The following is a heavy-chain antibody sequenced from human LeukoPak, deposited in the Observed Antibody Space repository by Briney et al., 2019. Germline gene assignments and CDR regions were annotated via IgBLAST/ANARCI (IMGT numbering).Heavy chain of an antibody. CDR3: ARGGRSSYYGMDV. CDR2: IFTSGIT. Sequence: SETLSLTCTVSGGSIRIYYWNWIRQPAGKGLEWIGRIFTSGITNYDPSLKSRVTMSVDTSKNQFSLNLSSVTAADTAVYYCARGGRSSYYGMDVWGQGTTVTVSS. CDR1: GGSIRIYY. V-gene: IGHV4-4*07. D-gene: IGHD1-26*01. J-gene: IGHJ6*02.